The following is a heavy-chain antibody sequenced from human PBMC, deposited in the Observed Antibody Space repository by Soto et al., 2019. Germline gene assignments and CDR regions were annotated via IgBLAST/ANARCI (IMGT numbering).Heavy chain of an antibody. V-gene: IGHV3-21*01. CDR3: GRAIGRGIIRD. Sequence: EVQLVESGGGLVKPGGSLRLSCTASGFISRTYGMTWVRQAPGKGLEWVSSIYSSGTFIYYADSVKGRFTISRDDAKNSLFLQMNSLRAEDTAVYYCGRAIGRGIIRDWGQGTLVTVSS. D-gene: IGHD3-10*01. CDR1: GFISRTYG. CDR2: IYSSGTFI. J-gene: IGHJ4*02.